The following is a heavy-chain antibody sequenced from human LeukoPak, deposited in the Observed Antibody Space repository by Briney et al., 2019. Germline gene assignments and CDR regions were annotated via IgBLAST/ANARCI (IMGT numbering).Heavy chain of an antibody. J-gene: IGHJ4*02. CDR3: ARGRPHYLTGYSPLHDY. CDR2: INHSGST. D-gene: IGHD3-9*01. CDR1: DGSFSGYY. Sequence: SETLSLTCAVYDGSFSGYYWSWIRQPPGKGLEWIGEINHSGSTNYNPSLKSRVTISVDTSKNQFSLKLSSVTAADTAVYYCARGRPHYLTGYSPLHDYWGQGTLVTVSS. V-gene: IGHV4-34*01.